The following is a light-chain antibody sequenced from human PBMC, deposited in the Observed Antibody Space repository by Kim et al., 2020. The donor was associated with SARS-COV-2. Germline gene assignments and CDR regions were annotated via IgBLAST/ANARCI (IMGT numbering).Light chain of an antibody. CDR3: QQFGRSPYT. CDR2: STS. CDR1: QSVSSTY. V-gene: IGKV3-20*01. Sequence: EIVLTQSPGTLSLSPGEGATLSCTASQSVSSTYLAWYQQRPGQSPRLLIYSTSSRATGIPDRFSGSGSGTDFTLTISRLEPEDFAVYYCQQFGRSPYTFGQGTKLEIK. J-gene: IGKJ2*01.